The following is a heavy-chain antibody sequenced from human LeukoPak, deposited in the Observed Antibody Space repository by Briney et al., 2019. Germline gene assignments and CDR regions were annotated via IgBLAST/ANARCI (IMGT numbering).Heavy chain of an antibody. CDR1: GYTFTGYY. Sequence: GASVKVSCKAFGYTFTGYYMHWVRQAPGQGLEWMGRINPNSGGTNYAQKFQGRVTMTRDTSISTAYMELSRLRSDDTAVYYCARALRGSCSGGSCPNDYWGQGTLVTVSS. D-gene: IGHD2-15*01. CDR3: ARALRGSCSGGSCPNDY. J-gene: IGHJ4*02. V-gene: IGHV1-2*06. CDR2: INPNSGGT.